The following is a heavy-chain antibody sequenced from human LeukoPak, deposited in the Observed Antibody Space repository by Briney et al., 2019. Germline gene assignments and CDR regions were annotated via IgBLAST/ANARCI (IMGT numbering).Heavy chain of an antibody. J-gene: IGHJ6*02. CDR2: INHSGST. CDR1: GGSFSGYY. Sequence: SETLSLTCAVYGGSFSGYYWSWIRQPPGKGLEWIGEINHSGSTNYNPSLKGRVTISVDTSKNQFSLKLSSVTAADTAVYYCARAGPTMVRGVITRLLPHYYYGMDVWGQGTTVTVSS. V-gene: IGHV4-34*01. CDR3: ARAGPTMVRGVITRLLPHYYYGMDV. D-gene: IGHD3-10*01.